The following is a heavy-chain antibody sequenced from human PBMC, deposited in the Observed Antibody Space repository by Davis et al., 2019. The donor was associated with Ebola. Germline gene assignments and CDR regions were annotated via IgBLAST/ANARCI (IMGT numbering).Heavy chain of an antibody. J-gene: IGHJ3*02. CDR1: GFTFIDYF. CDR2: INPNSGVT. Sequence: AASVKVSCKTSGFTFIDYFIHWVRQAPGQGLEWMGRINPNSGVTNYAQKFQGRVTMTRDTTITTAYMELSGLGSDDTAVYYCARTSIVGTTTTASDIWGQGTLITVSS. D-gene: IGHD1-26*01. CDR3: ARTSIVGTTTTASDI. V-gene: IGHV1-2*06.